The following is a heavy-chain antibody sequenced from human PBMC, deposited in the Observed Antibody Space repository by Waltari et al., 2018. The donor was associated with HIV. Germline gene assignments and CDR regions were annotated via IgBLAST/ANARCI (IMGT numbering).Heavy chain of an antibody. V-gene: IGHV1-69*12. CDR3: ARDVDNNGVDV. J-gene: IGHJ6*02. Sequence: QVHLVQSGAEVKKPGSSVRFSCKAYGGPFNSFAISWVRQAPGQGLEWMGGIIPIYGAAEYTQKFQGRVTFTAEESTSTAYMELSSLRFEDTAVYYCARDVDNNGVDVWGQGTTVTVSS. CDR2: IIPIYGAA. CDR1: GGPFNSFA. D-gene: IGHD5-12*01.